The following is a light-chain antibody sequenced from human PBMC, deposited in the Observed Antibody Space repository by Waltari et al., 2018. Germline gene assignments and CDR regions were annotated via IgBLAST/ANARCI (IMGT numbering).Light chain of an antibody. Sequence: DIQMTQSPSSLSASVGDSVTITCRASQSIGSYLNWYQRKPGKAPNLLIYVATTLESGVPSRFTGSGSGTEFTLTINSLQPEDVATYYCQHSYSIPFIFGQGTKLEIK. J-gene: IGKJ2*01. V-gene: IGKV1-39*01. CDR2: VAT. CDR3: QHSYSIPFI. CDR1: QSIGSY.